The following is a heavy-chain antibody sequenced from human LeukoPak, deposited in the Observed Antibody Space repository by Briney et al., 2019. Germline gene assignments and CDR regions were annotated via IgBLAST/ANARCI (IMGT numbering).Heavy chain of an antibody. Sequence: PSETLSLTCTVSGVSMSSSPYYWGWIRQPPGKGLEWIGTIYDSGNTNYNPSLKSRVTISVDTSKNQFSLKLASVTTADTAVYYCARDRWLGYWGQGTLVTVSS. CDR2: IYDSGNT. V-gene: IGHV4-39*07. CDR3: ARDRWLGY. D-gene: IGHD5-12*01. J-gene: IGHJ4*02. CDR1: GVSMSSSPYY.